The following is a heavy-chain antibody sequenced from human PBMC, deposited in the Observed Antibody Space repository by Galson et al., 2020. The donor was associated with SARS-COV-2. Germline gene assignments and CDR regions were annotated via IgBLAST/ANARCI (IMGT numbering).Heavy chain of an antibody. J-gene: IGHJ3*02. V-gene: IGHV3-21*01. CDR2: ISSSSSYI. Sequence: GGSLRLSCVASGFTFSSYSMNWVRQAPGKGLEWVSSISSSSSYIYYADSVKGRFTISRDNAKNSLYLQMNSLRAEDTAVYYCARGRYYYDSSGEDAFDIWGQGTMVTVSS. D-gene: IGHD3-22*01. CDR3: ARGRYYYDSSGEDAFDI. CDR1: GFTFSSYS.